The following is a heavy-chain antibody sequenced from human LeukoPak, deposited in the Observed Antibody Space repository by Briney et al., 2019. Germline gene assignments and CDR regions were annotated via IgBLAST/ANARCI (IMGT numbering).Heavy chain of an antibody. V-gene: IGHV1-18*01. Sequence: ASVKVSCKASGYTFTTHGIAWVRQAPGPGLEQMGWISAHNGNTNYAQSLQGRVTMSTDTSTNTAYMELRSLRSDDTAVYYCARDGYFDLWGRGTLVTVSS. CDR3: ARDGYFDL. CDR1: GYTFTTHG. CDR2: ISAHNGNT. J-gene: IGHJ2*01.